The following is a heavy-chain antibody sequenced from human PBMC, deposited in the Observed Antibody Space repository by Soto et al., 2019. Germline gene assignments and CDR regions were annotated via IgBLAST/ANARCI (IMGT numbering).Heavy chain of an antibody. CDR2: ISAYNGNR. Sequence: QVQLVQSGAEVKKPGASVKVSCKASGYAFTTYGFSWVRQAPGQGLEWMGWISAYNGNRHYAQKFQGGVTLTTDPSTSTAYMELRSLRYDDTAVYFCGREAQLGYWGQGTLVTVSS. CDR1: GYAFTTYG. D-gene: IGHD6-6*01. V-gene: IGHV1-18*01. J-gene: IGHJ4*02. CDR3: GREAQLGY.